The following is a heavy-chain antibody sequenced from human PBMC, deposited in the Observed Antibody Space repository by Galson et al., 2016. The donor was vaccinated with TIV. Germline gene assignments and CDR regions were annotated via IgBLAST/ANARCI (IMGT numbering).Heavy chain of an antibody. CDR1: GFTFNDHN. V-gene: IGHV3-72*01. J-gene: IGHJ4*02. Sequence: SLRLSCATSGFTFNDHNMDWVRQAPGKGLEWVGRSRKKIKNYSTDYAVSVKGRFTVSRDDSRNSLYLQMNSLKMEDTAVYYCTRDRRDWGQGTLVTVSS. CDR3: TRDRRD. CDR2: SRKKIKNYST.